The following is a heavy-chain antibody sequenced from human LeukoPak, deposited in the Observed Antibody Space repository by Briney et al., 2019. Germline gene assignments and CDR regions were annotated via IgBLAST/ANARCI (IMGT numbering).Heavy chain of an antibody. J-gene: IGHJ4*02. D-gene: IGHD5-24*01. CDR1: GFTFSSYG. CDR2: ISSRSSTI. CDR3: ARDHYGYNSLDH. V-gene: IGHV3-48*02. Sequence: PGGSLRLSCVASGFTFSSYGMNWVRQAPGKGLEWISYISSRSSTIYYADSVKSRFTISRDNAKNSLYLQMSSLRDEDTAVYYCARDHYGYNSLDHWGQGTLVTVSS.